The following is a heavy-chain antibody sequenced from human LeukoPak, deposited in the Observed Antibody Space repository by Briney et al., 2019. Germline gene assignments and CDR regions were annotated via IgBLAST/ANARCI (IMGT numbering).Heavy chain of an antibody. CDR1: GFTFINYG. CDR3: ADYGDYQYFDH. J-gene: IGHJ4*02. CDR2: ISYDGTNK. V-gene: IGHV3-30*03. D-gene: IGHD4-17*01. Sequence: PGRSLRLSCAASGFTFINYGMHWVRQAPGKGLEWVAVISYDGTNKYYADSVKGRFTISRDNSKNTLYLQMNSLKTDDTAVYYCADYGDYQYFDHWGQGTPVTSPQ.